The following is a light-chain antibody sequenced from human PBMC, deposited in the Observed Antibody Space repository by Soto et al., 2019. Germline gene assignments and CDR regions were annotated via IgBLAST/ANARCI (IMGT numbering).Light chain of an antibody. V-gene: IGKV3-15*01. CDR3: QQYNKWPQT. CDR2: GAS. Sequence: EIVMTQSPATLSVSPGERATLSCRASQSVSSNLAWYQQKPGQAPRLLIYGASTRATGIPARFSGSGSGTEFTLTTSSLQSQDSAVSYCQQYNKWPQTFGHGTTVDIK. CDR1: QSVSSN. J-gene: IGKJ1*01.